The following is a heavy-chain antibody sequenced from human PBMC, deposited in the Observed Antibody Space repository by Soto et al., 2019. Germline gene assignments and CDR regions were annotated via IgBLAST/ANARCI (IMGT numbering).Heavy chain of an antibody. CDR1: GGSISSSSYY. D-gene: IGHD3-22*01. J-gene: IGHJ6*02. CDR2: IYYSGST. V-gene: IGHV4-39*01. Sequence: QLQLQESGPGLVKPSETLSLTCTVSGGSISSSSYYWGWIRQPPGKGLEWIGSIYYSGSTYYNPSLKSRVTISVDTSKNQFSLKLSSVTAADTAVYYWARHAVVVSRPNGMDVWGQGTTVTVSS. CDR3: ARHAVVVSRPNGMDV.